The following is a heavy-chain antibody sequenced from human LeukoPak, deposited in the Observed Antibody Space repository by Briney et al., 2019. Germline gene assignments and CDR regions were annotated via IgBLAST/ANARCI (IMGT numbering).Heavy chain of an antibody. D-gene: IGHD3-22*01. CDR2: IYTSGST. Sequence: SETLSLTCTASGGSISSGSYYWSWIRQPAGKGLEWIGRIYTSGSTNYNPSLKSRVTISVDTSKNQFSLKLSSVTAADTAVYYCARVVGSGYYYFDYWGQGTLVTVSS. J-gene: IGHJ4*02. CDR3: ARVVGSGYYYFDY. CDR1: GGSISSGSYY. V-gene: IGHV4-61*02.